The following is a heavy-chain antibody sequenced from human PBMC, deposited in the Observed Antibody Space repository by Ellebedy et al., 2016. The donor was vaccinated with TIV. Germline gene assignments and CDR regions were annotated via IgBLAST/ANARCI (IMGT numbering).Heavy chain of an antibody. D-gene: IGHD3-22*01. Sequence: MPSETLSLTCTVSGGSISSYYWSWIRQPPGKGLEWIGYIYYSGSTNYNPSLKSRVTISVDTSKNQFSLKLSSVTAADTAVYYCASSSHRRGGYNSAFDIWGQGTMVTVSS. J-gene: IGHJ3*02. CDR2: IYYSGST. CDR1: GGSISSYY. CDR3: ASSSHRRGGYNSAFDI. V-gene: IGHV4-59*08.